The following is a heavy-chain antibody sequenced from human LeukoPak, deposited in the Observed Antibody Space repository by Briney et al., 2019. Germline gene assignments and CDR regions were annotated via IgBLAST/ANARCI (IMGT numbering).Heavy chain of an antibody. J-gene: IGHJ4*02. Sequence: SETLSLTCTVSGGSISSSSYYWGWIRQPPGKGLEWIGSIYYSGSTYYNPSLKSRVTISVDTSKNHFSLKLSSVTAADTAVYYCARDPHSSGWYYFDYWGQGTLVTVSS. CDR2: IYYSGST. D-gene: IGHD6-19*01. CDR1: GGSISSSSYY. V-gene: IGHV4-39*07. CDR3: ARDPHSSGWYYFDY.